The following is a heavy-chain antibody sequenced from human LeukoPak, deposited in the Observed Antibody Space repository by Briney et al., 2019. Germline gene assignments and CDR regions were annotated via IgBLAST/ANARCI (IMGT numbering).Heavy chain of an antibody. V-gene: IGHV4-39*01. J-gene: IGHJ4*02. D-gene: IGHD3-10*01. CDR2: IYYSGST. CDR3: ARHPLTHYYGSGKPVGHYFDY. Sequence: SENLSLPCTVSGGSISSSSYYWGWIRPPPGKGREGIGSIYYSGSTYYNPSLKSRVTIAVETTKNKFSLKLSSVTAADTAVYYCARHPLTHYYGSGKPVGHYFDYWGQGTLVTVSS. CDR1: GGSISSSSYY.